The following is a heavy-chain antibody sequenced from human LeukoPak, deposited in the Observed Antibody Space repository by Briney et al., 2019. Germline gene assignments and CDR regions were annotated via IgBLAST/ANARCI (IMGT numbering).Heavy chain of an antibody. J-gene: IGHJ5*02. CDR1: GFTFSNAW. Sequence: GGSLRLSCAASGFTFSNAWMSWVRQAPGKGLEWVGRIKSKTDGGTTDYAAPVKGRFTISRDDSKNTLYLQMNSLKTEDTAVYYCTIDLHYYDSSGYSAWGQGTLVTVSS. CDR3: TIDLHYYDSSGYSA. V-gene: IGHV3-15*01. CDR2: IKSKTDGGTT. D-gene: IGHD3-22*01.